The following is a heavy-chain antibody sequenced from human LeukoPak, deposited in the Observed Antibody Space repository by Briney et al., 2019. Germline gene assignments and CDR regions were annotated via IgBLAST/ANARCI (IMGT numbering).Heavy chain of an antibody. V-gene: IGHV4-34*01. J-gene: IGHJ4*02. CDR1: GGSFSGYY. CDR2: INHSGST. CDR3: ATLLPYYDSSGYAH. D-gene: IGHD3-22*01. Sequence: SETLSLTCAVYGGSFSGYYWSWIRQPPGKGLEWIGEINHSGSTNYNPSLKGRVTISVDTSKNQFSLKLSSVTAADTAVYYCATLLPYYDSSGYAHWGQGTLVTVSS.